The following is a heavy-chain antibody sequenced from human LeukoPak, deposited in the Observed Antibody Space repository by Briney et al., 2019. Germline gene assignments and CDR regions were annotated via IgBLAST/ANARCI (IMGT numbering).Heavy chain of an antibody. J-gene: IGHJ4*02. CDR2: INSDGITT. CDR1: GFTFSSYW. Sequence: GGSLSLSCAASGFTFSSYWMHWVRQAPGKGLVWVSRINSDGITTSYADSVKGRFTISRDNTKNTLYLQMNSLRAEDTAVYYCARIGASVGAIDYRGQGTLVTVSS. D-gene: IGHD1-26*01. CDR3: ARIGASVGAIDY. V-gene: IGHV3-74*01.